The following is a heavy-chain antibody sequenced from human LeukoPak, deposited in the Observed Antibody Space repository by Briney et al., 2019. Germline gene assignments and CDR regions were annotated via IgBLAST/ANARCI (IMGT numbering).Heavy chain of an antibody. CDR1: GFTFSSYA. CDR2: ISGSGGST. V-gene: IGHV3-23*01. Sequence: GGSLRLSCAASGFTFSSYAMSWVRQAPGKGLEWVSAISGSGGSTCYADSVKGRFTISRDNSKNTLYLQMNSLRAEDTAVYYCARRRWNYCSGGSCRGWFYGDVTYYFDYRGQGTLVTVSS. J-gene: IGHJ4*02. CDR3: ARRRWNYCSGGSCRGWFYGDVTYYFDY. D-gene: IGHD2-15*01.